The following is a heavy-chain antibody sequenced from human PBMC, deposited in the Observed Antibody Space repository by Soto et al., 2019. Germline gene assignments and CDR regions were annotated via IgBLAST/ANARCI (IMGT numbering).Heavy chain of an antibody. Sequence: QVQLQESGPGLVKPSETLSLTCTVSGGSISSYYWSWIRQPPGKGLEWIGYIYYTGSTNYNPSLKSRVTISVDTSKNQFSLKLSSVTAADTAVYYCASTVTTSTFDYWGQGTLFTVSS. CDR2: IYYTGST. CDR1: GGSISSYY. J-gene: IGHJ4*02. D-gene: IGHD4-17*01. V-gene: IGHV4-59*08. CDR3: ASTVTTSTFDY.